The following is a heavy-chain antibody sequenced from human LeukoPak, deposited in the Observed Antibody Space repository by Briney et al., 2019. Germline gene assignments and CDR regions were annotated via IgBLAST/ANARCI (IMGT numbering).Heavy chain of an antibody. Sequence: GGSLRLSCAASGFTFSSYWMHWVRQAPGKGLVWVSRINSDGSSTSYADSVKGRFTISRDNAKNSLYLQMNSLRAEDTAVYYCARASRDGYNWGIYAFDIWGQGTMVTVSS. CDR3: ARASRDGYNWGIYAFDI. D-gene: IGHD5-24*01. J-gene: IGHJ3*02. CDR2: INSDGSST. CDR1: GFTFSSYW. V-gene: IGHV3-74*01.